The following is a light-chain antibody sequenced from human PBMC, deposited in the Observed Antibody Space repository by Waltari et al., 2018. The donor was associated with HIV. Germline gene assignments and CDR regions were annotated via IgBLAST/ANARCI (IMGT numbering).Light chain of an antibody. V-gene: IGLV4-69*01. CDR2: LHSDGSH. Sequence: QVVLTQAPSASASLGTSVNFTCTPSSGHCSSDIACHQQPPGKGPRYLMKLHSDGSHNRGDGIPDRFSGSSSGAERHLIISSLHSDDEADYYCQTWGSGIVIFGGGTKLTVL. CDR1: SGHCSSD. J-gene: IGLJ2*01. CDR3: QTWGSGIVI.